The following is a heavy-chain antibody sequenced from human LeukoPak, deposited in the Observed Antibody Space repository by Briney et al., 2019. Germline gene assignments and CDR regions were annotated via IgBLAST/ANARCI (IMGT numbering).Heavy chain of an antibody. J-gene: IGHJ6*04. Sequence: GGSLRLSCAASGFTFSRYEVNWVRQAPGKGLEWVSDISSSGSTIYYADSVKGRFTISRDNAKNALYLQMNSLIARDTAVYYCAELGITIIGGVWGKGTTVTISS. CDR1: GFTFSRYE. D-gene: IGHD3-10*02. CDR3: AELGITIIGGV. V-gene: IGHV3-48*03. CDR2: ISSSGSTI.